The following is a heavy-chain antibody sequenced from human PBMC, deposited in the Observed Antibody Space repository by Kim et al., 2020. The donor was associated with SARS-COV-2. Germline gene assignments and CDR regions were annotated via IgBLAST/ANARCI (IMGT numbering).Heavy chain of an antibody. Sequence: SVKVSCKASGGTFSSYAISWVRQAPGQGLEWMGGIIPIFGTANYAQKFQGRVTITADESTSTAYMELSSLRSEDTAVYYCAREYSRIAAAGTSFWSSYYYGMDVWGQGTTVTVSS. V-gene: IGHV1-69*13. CDR2: IIPIFGTA. CDR1: GGTFSSYA. J-gene: IGHJ6*02. D-gene: IGHD6-13*01. CDR3: AREYSRIAAAGTSFWSSYYYGMDV.